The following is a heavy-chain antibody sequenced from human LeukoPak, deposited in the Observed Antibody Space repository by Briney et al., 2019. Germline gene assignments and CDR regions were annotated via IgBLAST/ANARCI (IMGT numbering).Heavy chain of an antibody. CDR2: IYYSGST. D-gene: IGHD3-10*01. CDR3: ARGPLPYGSGSFDY. CDR1: GCSISSYY. J-gene: IGHJ4*02. Sequence: TSETLSLTCTASGCSISSYYWTWIRQPPGKGLEWIGYIYYSGSTNYNPSLKSRVTISVDTSKNQFSLKLSSVTAADTAVYYCARGPLPYGSGSFDYWGQGTLVTVSS. V-gene: IGHV4-59*08.